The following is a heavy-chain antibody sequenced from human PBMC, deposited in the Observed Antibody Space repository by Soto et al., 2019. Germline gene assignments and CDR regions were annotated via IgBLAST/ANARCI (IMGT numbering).Heavy chain of an antibody. CDR3: ARELIYGSGSYY. D-gene: IGHD3-10*01. Sequence: QVQLVQSGAEVKKPGASVKVSCKASGYTFTSYGIIWVRQAPGQGLEWMGWISAYNGNTNYAQKLQGRVTMTTDTTTSTAHMGLRSLGSDDTAVYYCARELIYGSGSYYWGQGTMVTVSS. CDR1: GYTFTSYG. CDR2: ISAYNGNT. J-gene: IGHJ4*02. V-gene: IGHV1-18*01.